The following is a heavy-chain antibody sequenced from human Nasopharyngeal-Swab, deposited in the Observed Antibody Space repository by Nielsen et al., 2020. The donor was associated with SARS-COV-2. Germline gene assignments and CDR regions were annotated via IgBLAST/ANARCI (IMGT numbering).Heavy chain of an antibody. Sequence: SETLSLTCTVSGGSISSGGYYWSWIRQHPGKGLEWIGYIYYSGSTYYNPSLKSRVTISVDTPKNQFSLKLSSVTAADTAVYYCARERVYYDILTGHHYYYYGMDVWGQGTTVTVSS. D-gene: IGHD3-9*01. CDR2: IYYSGST. CDR1: GGSISSGGYY. V-gene: IGHV4-31*03. CDR3: ARERVYYDILTGHHYYYYGMDV. J-gene: IGHJ6*02.